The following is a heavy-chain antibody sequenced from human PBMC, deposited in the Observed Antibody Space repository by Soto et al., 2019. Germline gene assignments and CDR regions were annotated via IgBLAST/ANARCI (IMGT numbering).Heavy chain of an antibody. CDR1: GYTFTGYY. Sequence: ASVKDSCKASGYTFTGYYMHWVRQAPGQGLEWMGWINPNSGGTNYAQKFQGWVTMTRDTSISTAYMELSRLRADDTAVYYCARWNLGTAGGFDYWGQGTLVTVSS. J-gene: IGHJ4*02. D-gene: IGHD7-27*01. CDR2: INPNSGGT. V-gene: IGHV1-2*04. CDR3: ARWNLGTAGGFDY.